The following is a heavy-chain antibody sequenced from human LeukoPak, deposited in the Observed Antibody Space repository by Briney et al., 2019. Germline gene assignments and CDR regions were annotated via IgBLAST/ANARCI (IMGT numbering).Heavy chain of an antibody. J-gene: IGHJ4*02. V-gene: IGHV3-23*01. CDR3: AKDRFRSGTEWSGDS. D-gene: IGHD3-10*01. CDR2: ISGGGEST. CDR1: GFTFSNYA. Sequence: GGSLRLSCAASGFTFSNYAMNWVRQAPGKGLEWVSVISGGGESTYYADSVKGRFTISRDNSKNTLYVQMNSLRAEDTAVYYCAKDRFRSGTEWSGDSWGQGTLVTVSS.